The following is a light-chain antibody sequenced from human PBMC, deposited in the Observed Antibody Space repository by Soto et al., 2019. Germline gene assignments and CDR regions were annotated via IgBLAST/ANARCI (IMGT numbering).Light chain of an antibody. CDR1: SSDIGSYDH. J-gene: IGLJ1*01. V-gene: IGLV2-14*03. Sequence: QSVLTQPASVSGSPGQSITILCSGTSSDIGSYDHVAWYQQFPGKSPKLIIYAVSDRPSGVSDRFSGSKSGISASLTISGLQTEDEADYYCISYTDRQSYLFGTGTKVTVL. CDR3: ISYTDRQSYL. CDR2: AVS.